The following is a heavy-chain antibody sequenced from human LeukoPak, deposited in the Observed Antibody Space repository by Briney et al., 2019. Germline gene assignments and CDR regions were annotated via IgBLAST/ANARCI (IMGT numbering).Heavy chain of an antibody. CDR3: AKDYGDYYDSSGYYFDY. CDR2: ISWNSGSI. V-gene: IGHV3-9*01. D-gene: IGHD3-22*01. Sequence: GGSLRLSCAASGFTFDDYAVHWVRQAPGKGLEWVSGISWNSGSIGYADSVKGRFTISRDNAKNSLYLQMNSLRAEDTALYYCAKDYGDYYDSSGYYFDYWGQGTLVTVSS. CDR1: GFTFDDYA. J-gene: IGHJ4*02.